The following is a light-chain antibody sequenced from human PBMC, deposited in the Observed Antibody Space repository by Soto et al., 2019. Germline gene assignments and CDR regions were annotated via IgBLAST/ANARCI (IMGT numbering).Light chain of an antibody. J-gene: IGKJ5*01. V-gene: IGKV3-15*01. CDR1: QSVSSN. CDR2: AAS. Sequence: EIVMTQSPATLSVSPGERATLSCRASQSVSSNLAWYQQKPGQAPRLLIYAASTRATGIPARFSGSGSGTDFTLSISTLEPEDFAVYYCQQRHMWPITFGQGTRLEIK. CDR3: QQRHMWPIT.